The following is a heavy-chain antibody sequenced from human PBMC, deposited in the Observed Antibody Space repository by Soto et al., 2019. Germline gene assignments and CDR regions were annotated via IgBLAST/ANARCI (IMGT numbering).Heavy chain of an antibody. CDR2: INPSGST. Sequence: QVQLHQWVAGLLKPSETLSLTCGVYGGSFSGNYWSWIRQPPGGGLEWIGEINPSGSTNYSPSLKIPATISADASKNQSSPTLSSVIAADTAVYYCARGREGGGASWGQGTLV. D-gene: IGHD1-26*01. J-gene: IGHJ5*02. V-gene: IGHV4-34*01. CDR3: ARGREGGGAS. CDR1: GGSFSGNY.